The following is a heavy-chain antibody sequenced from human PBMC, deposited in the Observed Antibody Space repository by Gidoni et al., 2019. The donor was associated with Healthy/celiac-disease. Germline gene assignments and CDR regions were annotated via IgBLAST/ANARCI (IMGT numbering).Heavy chain of an antibody. CDR3: ATWDSAAVTTPGY. Sequence: EVQLVESGGGLVQPGGSLRLSCAASGFTFSSYWMSWVRQAPGKGLEWVANIKQDGSEKYYVDSVKGRFTISRDNAKNSLYLQMNSLRAEDTAVYYCATWDSAAVTTPGYWGQGTLVTVSS. CDR1: GFTFSSYW. D-gene: IGHD4-4*01. V-gene: IGHV3-7*01. CDR2: IKQDGSEK. J-gene: IGHJ4*02.